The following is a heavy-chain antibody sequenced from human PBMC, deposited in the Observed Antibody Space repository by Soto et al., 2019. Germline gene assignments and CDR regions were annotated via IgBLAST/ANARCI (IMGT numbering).Heavy chain of an antibody. V-gene: IGHV4-31*03. J-gene: IGHJ4*02. Sequence: SETLSLTCTVSGDSISGGNYYWTWIRQHPGRGLEWIGYICYTGTTHYSPSLQSRVTMSVDTSKNQISLTLTSLTPADTAVYFCARLYTYGYYHFDHWGQGTLVTVSS. CDR3: ARLYTYGYYHFDH. D-gene: IGHD3-22*01. CDR2: ICYTGTT. CDR1: GDSISGGNYY.